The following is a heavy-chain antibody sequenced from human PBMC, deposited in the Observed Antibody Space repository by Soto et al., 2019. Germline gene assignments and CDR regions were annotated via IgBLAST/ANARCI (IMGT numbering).Heavy chain of an antibody. Sequence: ASVKVSCKASGYTFTSYDINWVRQATGQGLEWMGWMNPNSGNTGYAQKFQGRVTMTRDTSTSTVYMELSSLRSEDTAVYYCARDYWYHDYYYGMDVWGQGTTVTVSS. CDR3: ARDYWYHDYYYGMDV. CDR1: GYTFTSYD. D-gene: IGHD2-2*01. V-gene: IGHV1-8*01. J-gene: IGHJ6*02. CDR2: MNPNSGNT.